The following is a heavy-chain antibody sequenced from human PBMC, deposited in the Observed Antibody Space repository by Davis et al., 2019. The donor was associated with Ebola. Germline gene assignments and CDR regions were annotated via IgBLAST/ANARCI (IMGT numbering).Heavy chain of an antibody. CDR1: GLTISSFS. Sequence: GESLKISCVASGLTISSFSMNWVRQAPGKGLEWVSYISSRGTNIYYADSVKGRFTISRDNSKNTLYLQMNSLRAEDTAVYYCARENQLERPASQLLWFGFFDYWGQGTLVTVSS. V-gene: IGHV3-48*01. J-gene: IGHJ4*02. CDR2: ISSRGTNI. CDR3: ARENQLERPASQLLWFGFFDY. D-gene: IGHD3-10*01.